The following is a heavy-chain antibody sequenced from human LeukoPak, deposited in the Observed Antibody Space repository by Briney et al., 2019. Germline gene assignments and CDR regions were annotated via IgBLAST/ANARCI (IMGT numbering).Heavy chain of an antibody. CDR1: GFPFSGSA. CDR2: IRSKDYSDAT. J-gene: IGHJ4*02. CDR3: TTRPPDYYDGSGYHFEY. D-gene: IGHD3-22*01. V-gene: IGHV3-73*01. Sequence: GGTLKLSCAASGFPFSGSAMLWVRPASGKGREWVGRIRSKDYSDATTYAASVEGRFTISRDDSKNTAYLQMNSLKTEDTAVYYCTTRPPDYYDGSGYHFEYWGRGTLVTVSS.